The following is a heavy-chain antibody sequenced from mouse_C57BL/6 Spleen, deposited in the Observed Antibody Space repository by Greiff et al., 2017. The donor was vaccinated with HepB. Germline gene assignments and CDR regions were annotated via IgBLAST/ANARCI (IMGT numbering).Heavy chain of an antibody. CDR1: GFSLTSYG. Sequence: VQRVESGPGLVQPSQSLSITCTVSGFSLTSYGVHWVRQSPGKGLEWLGVIWSGGSTDYNAAFISRLSISKDNSKSQVFFKMNSLQADDTAIYYCARPGKTGAFAYWGQGTLVTVSA. D-gene: IGHD4-1*01. V-gene: IGHV2-2*01. CDR3: ARPGKTGAFAY. CDR2: IWSGGST. J-gene: IGHJ3*01.